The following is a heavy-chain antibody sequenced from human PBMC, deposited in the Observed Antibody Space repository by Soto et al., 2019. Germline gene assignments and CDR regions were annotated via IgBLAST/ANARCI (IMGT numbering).Heavy chain of an antibody. CDR2: IYWNDDK. CDR3: AHRASSIAVAGYYFDY. Sequence: QITLKESGPTLVKPTQTLTLTCTFSGFSLSTSGVGVGWISQPPGKALEWLALIYWNDDKRYSPSLKSRLTITKDTSKNQVVLTMTNMDPVDTATYYCAHRASSIAVAGYYFDYWGQGTLVTVSS. J-gene: IGHJ4*02. V-gene: IGHV2-5*01. CDR1: GFSLSTSGVG. D-gene: IGHD6-19*01.